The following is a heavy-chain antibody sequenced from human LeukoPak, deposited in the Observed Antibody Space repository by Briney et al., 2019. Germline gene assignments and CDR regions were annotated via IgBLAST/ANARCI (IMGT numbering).Heavy chain of an antibody. CDR2: IIPILGIA. CDR3: ARAVRVIAVAGTWPYYFDY. J-gene: IGHJ4*02. CDR1: GGTFSSYA. Sequence: ASVKVSCKASGGTFSSYAISWVRQAPGQGLEWMGRIIPILGIANYAQKFQGRVTITADKSTSTAYMELSSLRSEDTALYYCARAVRVIAVAGTWPYYFDYWGQGTLVTVSS. V-gene: IGHV1-69*04. D-gene: IGHD6-19*01.